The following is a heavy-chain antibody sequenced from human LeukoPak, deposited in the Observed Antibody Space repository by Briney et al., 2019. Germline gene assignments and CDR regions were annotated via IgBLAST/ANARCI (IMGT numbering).Heavy chain of an antibody. CDR2: ITSSGTYI. CDR3: ARASGGWDLDY. V-gene: IGHV3-21*01. CDR1: GFTFNVFH. Sequence: GGSLRLSCAASGFTFNVFHMNWVRQAPGKGLEWISSITSSGTYITYADSIQGRFTISRANAKNSLYLQMNSLRVDDTALYYCARASGGWDLDYWGHGTLVTVSS. J-gene: IGHJ4*01. D-gene: IGHD1-26*01.